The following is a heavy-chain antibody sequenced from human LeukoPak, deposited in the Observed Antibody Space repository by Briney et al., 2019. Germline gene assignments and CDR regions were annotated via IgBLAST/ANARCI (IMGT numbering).Heavy chain of an antibody. D-gene: IGHD2-2*01. Sequence: ASVKVSCKASGYTFTNYYMHWVRQAPGQGLEWMGWINPNSGGTNYAQNFQGRVTMTRDTSIGTAYMELSRLRSDDTAVYYCARERRPSDCSSTSCYEYFDYWGQGTLVTVSS. CDR3: ARERRPSDCSSTSCYEYFDY. CDR2: INPNSGGT. CDR1: GYTFTNYY. V-gene: IGHV1-2*02. J-gene: IGHJ4*02.